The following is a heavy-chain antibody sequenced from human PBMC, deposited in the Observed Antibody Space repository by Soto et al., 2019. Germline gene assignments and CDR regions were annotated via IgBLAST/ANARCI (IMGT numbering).Heavy chain of an antibody. CDR3: AHVITEDIVDY. Sequence: QITLKESGPTLVKPTQTLTLTCTFSGFSLTTRGVGVGWIRQPPGKALEWLGLIYWNDDKRYSPSLKSGLTITKDTSENQVVLTMTIMDPVDTATYSCAHVITEDIVDYWGQGTLVTVSS. CDR2: IYWNDDK. D-gene: IGHD1-20*01. J-gene: IGHJ4*02. V-gene: IGHV2-5*01. CDR1: GFSLTTRGVG.